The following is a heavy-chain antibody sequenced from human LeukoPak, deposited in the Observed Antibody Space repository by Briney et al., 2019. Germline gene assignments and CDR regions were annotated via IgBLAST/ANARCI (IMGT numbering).Heavy chain of an antibody. CDR2: ISAGTT. J-gene: IGHJ4*02. CDR1: RLILSNYV. Sequence: PGGSLRLSCAASRLILSNYVMSWVRQAPGKGLEWVSGISAGTTYYADSVKGRFTISRDDSKNTVYLQMNSLRADDTAVYYWARYCGPASCYSGFDYWGQGALVTVSS. D-gene: IGHD2-15*01. V-gene: IGHV3-23*01. CDR3: ARYCGPASCYSGFDY.